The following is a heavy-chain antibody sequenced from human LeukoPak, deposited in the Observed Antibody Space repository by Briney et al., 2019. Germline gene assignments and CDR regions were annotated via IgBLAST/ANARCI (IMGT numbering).Heavy chain of an antibody. CDR2: INHSGST. J-gene: IGHJ3*02. D-gene: IGHD3-10*01. V-gene: IGHV4-34*01. CDR1: GESFSDYY. Sequence: SSETLSLTCAVYGESFSDYYWSWIRQPPGKGLEWIGEINHSGSTNYNPFLKSRVTISVDTSKNQFSLKLSSVTAADTAVYYCARVPYYYGSGSWTSGDAFDIWGQGTMVTVSS. CDR3: ARVPYYYGSGSWTSGDAFDI.